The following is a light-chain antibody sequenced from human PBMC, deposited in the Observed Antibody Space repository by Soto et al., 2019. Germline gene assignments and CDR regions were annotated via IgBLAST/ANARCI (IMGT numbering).Light chain of an antibody. V-gene: IGKV1-5*01. Sequence: DIQMTQSPPTLSASVGDRVTITCRASQSVDNWLAWYQQKPGKAPELLIYDAFSLKSGVSSRFSGSRSGTEFALTISSLQHDDSATYYCHQYDSPPPTFGQGTKVEVK. CDR1: QSVDNW. J-gene: IGKJ1*01. CDR2: DAF. CDR3: HQYDSPPPT.